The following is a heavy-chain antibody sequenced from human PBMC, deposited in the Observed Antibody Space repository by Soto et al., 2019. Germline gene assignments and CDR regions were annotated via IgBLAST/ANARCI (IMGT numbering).Heavy chain of an antibody. CDR1: GGSIRSGSNY. J-gene: IGHJ5*02. V-gene: IGHV4-39*01. Sequence: QLQLQETGRRLVKPSETLSLICSVSGGSIRSGSNYWAGIRQPPGKGLDWSGTVYYNGNTYYNASLKSRGTLSADTTNKEFSMKLSSVSAADTAVYYCVRQYIVRGVLSWFDPWGEGTLVTVSS. CDR2: VYYNGNT. D-gene: IGHD3-10*01. CDR3: VRQYIVRGVLSWFDP.